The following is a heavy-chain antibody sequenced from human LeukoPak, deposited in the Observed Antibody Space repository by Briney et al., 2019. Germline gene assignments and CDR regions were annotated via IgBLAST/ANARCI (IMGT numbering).Heavy chain of an antibody. J-gene: IGHJ4*03. D-gene: IGHD2-2*02. CDR1: GFTFSSYW. CDR3: TRGGGYSSFDS. CDR2: INNDGTGT. V-gene: IGHV3-74*01. Sequence: PGGSLRLSCAASGFTFSSYWMHWVRQAPGKGLVWVSHINNDGTGTTYADSVKGRFTISRDNAKNTLYLQMNSLRAEDTAVYYCTRGGGYSSFDSWGQGTLVTVSS.